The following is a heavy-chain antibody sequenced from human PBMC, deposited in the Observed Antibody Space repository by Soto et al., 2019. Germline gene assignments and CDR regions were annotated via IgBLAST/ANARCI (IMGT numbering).Heavy chain of an antibody. CDR2: IYWDNDT. Sequence: QITLKESAPTLVQPTQTLTLRCTFSGFSLSPVGVGVGWIRQPPGKALEWIAVIYWDNDTRYNPSLSNRLSINNDLSRNQVVVIMINMDPVDTGTYYCAHLTITYGGVIGLDAFDIWGQGTLVTVSS. V-gene: IGHV2-5*02. CDR1: GFSLSPVGVG. CDR3: AHLTITYGGVIGLDAFDI. J-gene: IGHJ3*02. D-gene: IGHD3-16*02.